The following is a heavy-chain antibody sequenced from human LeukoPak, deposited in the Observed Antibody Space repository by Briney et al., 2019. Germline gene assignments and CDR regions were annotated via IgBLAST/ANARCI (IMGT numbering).Heavy chain of an antibody. CDR1: GYTFTSYA. Sequence: ASVKVSRKASGYTFTSYAISWVRQAPGQGLEWMGWISAYNGNTNYAQKLQGRVTMTTDTSTSTAYMELRSLRSDDTAVYYCARDRVGTEVDYWGQGTLVTVSS. V-gene: IGHV1-18*01. CDR2: ISAYNGNT. D-gene: IGHD1-26*01. CDR3: ARDRVGTEVDY. J-gene: IGHJ4*02.